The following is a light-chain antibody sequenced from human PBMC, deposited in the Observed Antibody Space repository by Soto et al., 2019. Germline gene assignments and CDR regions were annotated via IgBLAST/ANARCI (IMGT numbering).Light chain of an antibody. V-gene: IGKV3-11*01. CDR2: DIS. CDR3: HQHNAWPRNT. Sequence: EIVLTQFPATLSLSPGDRATLSCRASQSVPSYLAWYQQKPGQAPRLLVYDISNRATGIPARFTGSGSGTDFTLPISSLEPEDSAVYYCHQHNAWPRNTFAQGTKLEI. CDR1: QSVPSY. J-gene: IGKJ2*01.